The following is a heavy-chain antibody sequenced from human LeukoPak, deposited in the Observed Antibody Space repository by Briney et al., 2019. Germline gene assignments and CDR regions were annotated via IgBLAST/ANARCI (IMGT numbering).Heavy chain of an antibody. J-gene: IGHJ4*02. CDR1: GYTFTSYY. CDR2: INPSGGST. D-gene: IGHD1-26*01. CDR3: ARDSASTTHFDY. Sequence: GSSVKVSCKASGYTFTSYYMHWVRQAPGQGLEWMGIINPSGGSTSYAQKFQGRVTMTRDTSTSTVYMELSSLRSEDTAVYYCARDSASTTHFDYWGQGTLVTVSS. V-gene: IGHV1-46*01.